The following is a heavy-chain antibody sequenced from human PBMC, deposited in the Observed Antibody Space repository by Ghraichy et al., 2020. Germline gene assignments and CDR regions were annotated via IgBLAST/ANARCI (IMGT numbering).Heavy chain of an antibody. D-gene: IGHD6-6*01. CDR1: GGSISSSSYY. CDR2: IYYSGST. Sequence: SETLSLTCTVSGGSISSSSYYWGWIRQPPGKGREWIGSIYYSGSTYYNPSLKSRVTISVDTSKNQFSLKLSSVTAADTAVYYCARQGDSSSSLYYYMDVWGKGTTVTVSS. J-gene: IGHJ6*03. V-gene: IGHV4-39*01. CDR3: ARQGDSSSSLYYYMDV.